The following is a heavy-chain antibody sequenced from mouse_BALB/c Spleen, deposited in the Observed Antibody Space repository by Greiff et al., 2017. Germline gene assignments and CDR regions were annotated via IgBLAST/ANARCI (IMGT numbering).Heavy chain of an antibody. CDR1: GDSITSGY. CDR3: AWLLRYRCAMDY. CDR2: ISYSGST. Sequence: VQLQQSGPSLVKPSQTLSLTCSVSGDSITSGYWNWIRKFPGNKLEYMGYISYSGSTYYTPSLKSRISITRDTSKNQYYLQLNSVTTEDTATYDCAWLLRYRCAMDYWGQGTSGTVSS. V-gene: IGHV3-8*02. D-gene: IGHD1-1*01. J-gene: IGHJ4*01.